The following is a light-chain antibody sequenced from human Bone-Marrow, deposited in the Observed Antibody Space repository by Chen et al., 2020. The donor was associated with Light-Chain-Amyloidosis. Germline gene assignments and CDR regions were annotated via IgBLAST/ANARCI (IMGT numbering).Light chain of an antibody. CDR2: RDT. CDR3: QSADSSGTYEVI. V-gene: IGLV3-25*03. CDR1: DLPTKY. Sequence: SYELTQRPSVSASPGQTTRITCSGDDLPTKYAYWYQQKPGQAPVLVIHRDTERPSGISERFSGSSSGTTATLTISGVQAEDEADYHCQSADSSGTYEVIFGGGTKLTVL. J-gene: IGLJ2*01.